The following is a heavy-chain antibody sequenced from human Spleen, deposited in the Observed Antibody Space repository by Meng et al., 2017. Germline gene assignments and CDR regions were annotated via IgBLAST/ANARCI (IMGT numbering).Heavy chain of an antibody. J-gene: IGHJ5*02. Sequence: GESLKVSCKASGYTFTGYYMHWVRQAPGQGLEWMGRINPNSGGTNYAQKFQGRVTMTRDTSISTAYMELSRLRSDDTAVYYCARVKDSSSWYVWWFDPWGQGTLVTVSS. D-gene: IGHD6-13*01. CDR2: INPNSGGT. V-gene: IGHV1-2*06. CDR1: GYTFTGYY. CDR3: ARVKDSSSWYVWWFDP.